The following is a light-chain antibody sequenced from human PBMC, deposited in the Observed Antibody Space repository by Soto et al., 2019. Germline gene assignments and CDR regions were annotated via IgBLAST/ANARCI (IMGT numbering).Light chain of an antibody. J-gene: IGLJ3*02. Sequence: QSVLTQPPSVSGAPGQRVTISCTGSSSNIGAGYHVHWYQQLPGTAPKLLIYGNSNRPSGVPDRFSGSKPGTSASLAITGLQAEDEADYYCQSYDSSLSGSVVFGGGTKVTVL. CDR3: QSYDSSLSGSVV. CDR1: SSNIGAGYH. CDR2: GNS. V-gene: IGLV1-40*01.